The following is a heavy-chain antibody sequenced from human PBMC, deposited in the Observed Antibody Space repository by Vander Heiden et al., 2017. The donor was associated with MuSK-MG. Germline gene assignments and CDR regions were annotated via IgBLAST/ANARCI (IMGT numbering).Heavy chain of an antibody. Sequence: QVQLVESGGGLVKRGGSLRLSCAASGFTSSEHYMSWIRQAPGKGLEWVSYISSSGSTIYYADSVKGRFTISRDNAKNSLYLQMNSLRAEDTAVYYCARGEYYDFWSGVWNYMDVWGKGTTVTVSS. V-gene: IGHV3-11*01. J-gene: IGHJ6*03. CDR2: ISSSGSTI. D-gene: IGHD3-3*01. CDR1: GFTSSEHY. CDR3: ARGEYYDFWSGVWNYMDV.